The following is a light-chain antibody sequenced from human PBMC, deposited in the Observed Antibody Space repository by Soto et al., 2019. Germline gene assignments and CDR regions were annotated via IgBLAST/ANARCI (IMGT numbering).Light chain of an antibody. V-gene: IGKV4-1*01. CDR3: QQYFSTPPYT. CDR2: WAS. CDR1: QNILYSSNNKNY. Sequence: DIVMTQSPDSLAVSLGERATINCKSSQNILYSSNNKNYLSWYQQKPGQPPKLLISWASTRESGVPDRFTGSGSGTDFTLTISTLQAEDVAVYYCQQYFSTPPYTFGQGTTLEIK. J-gene: IGKJ2*01.